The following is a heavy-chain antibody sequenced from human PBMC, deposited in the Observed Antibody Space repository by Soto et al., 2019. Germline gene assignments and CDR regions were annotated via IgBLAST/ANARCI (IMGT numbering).Heavy chain of an antibody. J-gene: IGHJ4*02. D-gene: IGHD2-8*01. V-gene: IGHV3-74*01. Sequence: GVSLRLSCAASGFTFSSYWMHWVRQAPGKGLVWVSRINSDGSSTSYADSVKGRFTISRDNAKNTLYLQMNSLRAEDTAVYYCVSQVLSTAPDYWGQGTLVTVSS. CDR2: INSDGSST. CDR1: GFTFSSYW. CDR3: VSQVLSTAPDY.